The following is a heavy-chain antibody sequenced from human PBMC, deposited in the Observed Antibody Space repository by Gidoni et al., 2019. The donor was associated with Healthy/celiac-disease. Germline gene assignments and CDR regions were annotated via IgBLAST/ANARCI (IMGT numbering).Heavy chain of an antibody. D-gene: IGHD4-17*01. CDR1: GFPFSSYW. Sequence: EVQLVESGGGLVQPGGSLRLSCAASGFPFSSYWMSWVRQAPGKGLEWVANIKQDGSEKYYVDSVKGRFTISRDNAKNSLYLQMNSLRAEDTAVYYCARDDYGGYYFDYWGQGTLVTVSS. CDR3: ARDDYGGYYFDY. V-gene: IGHV3-7*01. J-gene: IGHJ4*02. CDR2: IKQDGSEK.